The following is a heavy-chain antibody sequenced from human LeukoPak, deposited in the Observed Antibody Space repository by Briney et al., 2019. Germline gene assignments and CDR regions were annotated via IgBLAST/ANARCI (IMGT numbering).Heavy chain of an antibody. CDR2: ISSGSTYI. V-gene: IGHV3-21*01. CDR3: ARKGYYASSGYLGYFQH. J-gene: IGHJ1*01. CDR1: GVSFNTYS. D-gene: IGHD3-22*01. Sequence: GGSLRLSCAASGVSFNTYSMSGVRQAPGKGLEWVSYISSGSTYIYYADSVKGRFTISRDNGKNSLYLQMNSLRAEDTAVYYCARKGYYASSGYLGYFQHWGQGTLVTVSS.